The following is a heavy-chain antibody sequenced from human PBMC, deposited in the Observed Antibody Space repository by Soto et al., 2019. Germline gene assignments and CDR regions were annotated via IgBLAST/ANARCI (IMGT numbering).Heavy chain of an antibody. Sequence: QVQLVQSGAEVKKPGASVMVSCKASGYMFTGYYMHWVRQAPGQGLEWMGRINPNSGGTNYAQRFQGRVTMTTDTSINTAYMELTSLTTDDTAEYYCAIRIGQMDSIFEFDGYWFFDLWGPGTLVTVSS. J-gene: IGHJ2*01. D-gene: IGHD3-3*01. CDR2: INPNSGGT. CDR3: AIRIGQMDSIFEFDGYWFFDL. CDR1: GYMFTGYY. V-gene: IGHV1-2*02.